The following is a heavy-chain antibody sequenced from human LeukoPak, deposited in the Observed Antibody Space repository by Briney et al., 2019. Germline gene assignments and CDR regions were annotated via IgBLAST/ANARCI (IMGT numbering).Heavy chain of an antibody. CDR3: ARRSRSGSYYRDYLWFDP. Sequence: ASVKVSCKASGYTFTSYDINWVRRATGQGLGWMGWMNPNSGNTGYAQKFQGRVTMTRNTSISTAYMELSSLRSEDTAVYYCARRSRSGSYYRDYLWFDPWGQGTLVTVSS. CDR2: MNPNSGNT. J-gene: IGHJ5*02. CDR1: GYTFTSYD. V-gene: IGHV1-8*01. D-gene: IGHD3-10*01.